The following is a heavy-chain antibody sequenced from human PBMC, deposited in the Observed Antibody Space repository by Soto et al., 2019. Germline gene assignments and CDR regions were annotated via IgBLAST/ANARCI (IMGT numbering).Heavy chain of an antibody. V-gene: IGHV3-23*01. D-gene: IGHD2-8*01. Sequence: PGGSLRLSFTASGFPFSHYAMNWVRQGPGTSLEWVSHISCSGDSALYAYSVRVRFTIYRDNSRETLYLKMNSMRVDETAVYYCGKERRGSVWSVCNXWGQVALFTVSX. CDR3: GKERRGSVWSVCNX. CDR2: ISCSGDSA. CDR1: GFPFSHYA. J-gene: IGHJ4*02.